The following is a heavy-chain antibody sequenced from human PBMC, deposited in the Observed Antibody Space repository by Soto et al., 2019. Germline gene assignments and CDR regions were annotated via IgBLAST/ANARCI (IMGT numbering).Heavy chain of an antibody. CDR2: IYYSGTT. D-gene: IGHD2-21*01. Sequence: QVQLQESGPGLVKPSQTLSLTCTVSGGSISSGGYYWYWIRQHPGKGLEWIGYIYYSGTTYYNPSLKSRVTISVDTSKNQFSLKLSSVTAADTAVYYCAASCVACGGFNYYGMAVWGQGTTVTVSS. CDR3: AASCVACGGFNYYGMAV. V-gene: IGHV4-31*03. J-gene: IGHJ6*02. CDR1: GGSISSGGYY.